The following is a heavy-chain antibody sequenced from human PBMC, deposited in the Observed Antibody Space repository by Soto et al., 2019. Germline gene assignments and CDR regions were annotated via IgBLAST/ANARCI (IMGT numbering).Heavy chain of an antibody. J-gene: IGHJ3*02. D-gene: IGHD6-13*01. CDR3: AKDMGYSSSPDAFDI. V-gene: IGHV3-9*01. CDR1: GFTFDDYA. CDR2: ISWNSGSI. Sequence: PGGSLRLSCAASGFTFDDYAMHWVRQAPGKGLEWVSGISWNSGSIGYADSVKGRFTISRDNAKNSLYLQMNSLRAEDTALYYCAKDMGYSSSPDAFDIWGQGTMVTV.